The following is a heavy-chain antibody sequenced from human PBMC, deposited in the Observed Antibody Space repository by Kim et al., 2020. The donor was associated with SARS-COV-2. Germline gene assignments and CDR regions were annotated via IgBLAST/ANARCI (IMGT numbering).Heavy chain of an antibody. CDR3: ATAAAPSFDAFDI. J-gene: IGHJ3*02. V-gene: IGHV6-1*01. Sequence: YAVSVKRRITIHPDTSKNPFSLPLNSVTPEDTAVYYCATAAAPSFDAFDIWGQGTMVTVSS. D-gene: IGHD6-13*01.